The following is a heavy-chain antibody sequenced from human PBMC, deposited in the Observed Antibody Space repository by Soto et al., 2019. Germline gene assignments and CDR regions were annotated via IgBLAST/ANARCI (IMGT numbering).Heavy chain of an antibody. CDR2: IHHSGST. J-gene: IGHJ5*02. Sequence: SETLSLTCTVSGGSISSYYWSWIRQPPGKGLEWIGYIHHSGSTNYNPSLKSRVTISLDASKKQFSLKWSSVTAADTAVYYCASNGYDYPNWFDPWGQGTLVTVSS. CDR1: GGSISSYY. CDR3: ASNGYDYPNWFDP. V-gene: IGHV4-59*01. D-gene: IGHD3-22*01.